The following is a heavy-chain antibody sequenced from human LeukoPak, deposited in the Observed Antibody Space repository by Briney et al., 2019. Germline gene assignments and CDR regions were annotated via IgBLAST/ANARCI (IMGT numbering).Heavy chain of an antibody. V-gene: IGHV4-4*08. D-gene: IGHD3-22*01. Sequence: PSETLSLTCTVSGGSIFSYYWNWIRQPPGKGLEWLGYIYSNGITNYSPSLRSRGTISIATSKNQISLRLTSVPAADTAIYYCARRAYYDSSGYHPTSGYFDLWGRGTLVTVSS. J-gene: IGHJ2*01. CDR3: ARRAYYDSSGYHPTSGYFDL. CDR1: GGSIFSYY. CDR2: IYSNGIT.